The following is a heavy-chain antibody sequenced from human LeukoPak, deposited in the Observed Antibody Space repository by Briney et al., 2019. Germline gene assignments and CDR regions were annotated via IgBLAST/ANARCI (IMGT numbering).Heavy chain of an antibody. J-gene: IGHJ5*02. Sequence: ASVKVSCKASGYTFSNYGISWVRQAPGQGLEWMGWISSYNDNTNYAQKLQGRVTMTTDTSTSTAYMELRSLRSDDTAVYYCARDYNTNYYDSSGYYTWFDPWGQGTLVTVSS. D-gene: IGHD3-22*01. CDR2: ISSYNDNT. V-gene: IGHV1-18*01. CDR1: GYTFSNYG. CDR3: ARDYNTNYYDSSGYYTWFDP.